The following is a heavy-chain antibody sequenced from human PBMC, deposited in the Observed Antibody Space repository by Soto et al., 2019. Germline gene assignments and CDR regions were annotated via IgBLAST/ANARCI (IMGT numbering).Heavy chain of an antibody. D-gene: IGHD3-22*01. CDR1: GGTFISYA. J-gene: IGHJ4*02. CDR2: NIPIFGTA. Sequence: SVKVSCKASGGTFISYAISWVRQAPGQGLEWMGGNIPIFGTANYAQKYQGRVTITADESTSTAYMELSILRFEDTAVYYCARPYYYDSSGYYWWGQGTLVTVSS. CDR3: ARPYYYDSSGYYW. V-gene: IGHV1-69*13.